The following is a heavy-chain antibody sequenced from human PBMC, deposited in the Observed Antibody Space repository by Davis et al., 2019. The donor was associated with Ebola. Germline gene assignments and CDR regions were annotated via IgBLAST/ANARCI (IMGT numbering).Heavy chain of an antibody. D-gene: IGHD3-16*01. Sequence: SETLSLTCAVYGGSFSGYYWSWIRQPPGKGLEWIGEINHSGSTNYNPSLKSRVTMSVDMSKHQFSLKLTSVTAADTAMYYCASFTFGRGGYWGQGTLVTVSS. J-gene: IGHJ4*02. CDR2: INHSGST. V-gene: IGHV4-34*01. CDR1: GGSFSGYY. CDR3: ASFTFGRGGY.